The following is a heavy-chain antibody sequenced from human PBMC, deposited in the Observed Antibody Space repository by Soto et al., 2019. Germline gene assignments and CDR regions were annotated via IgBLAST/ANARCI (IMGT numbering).Heavy chain of an antibody. Sequence: VASVKVSCKASGYTFTSYDINWVRQATGQGLEWMGWMNPNSGNTGYAQKFQGRVTMTRNTSISTAYMELSSLRSEDTAVYYCARAWGSSYYYYMDVWGKGTTVTVSS. CDR3: ARAWGSSYYYYMDV. CDR2: MNPNSGNT. CDR1: GYTFTSYD. D-gene: IGHD6-6*01. J-gene: IGHJ6*03. V-gene: IGHV1-8*01.